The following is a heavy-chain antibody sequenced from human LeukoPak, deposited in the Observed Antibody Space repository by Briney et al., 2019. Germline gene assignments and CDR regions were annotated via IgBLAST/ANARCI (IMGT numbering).Heavy chain of an antibody. J-gene: IGHJ4*02. CDR1: GFNFRDHW. D-gene: IGHD3-10*01. V-gene: IGHV3-23*01. Sequence: GGSLRLSCAASGFNFRDHWMDWVRQAPGKGLEWVSAISGSGGSTYYADSVKGRFTISRDNSKNTLYLQMNSLRAEDTAVYYCAVYYYGSGRVDYWGQGTLVTVSS. CDR3: AVYYYGSGRVDY. CDR2: ISGSGGST.